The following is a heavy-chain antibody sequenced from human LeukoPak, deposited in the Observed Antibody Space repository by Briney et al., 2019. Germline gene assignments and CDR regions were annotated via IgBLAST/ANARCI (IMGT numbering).Heavy chain of an antibody. Sequence: SETLSLTCTVSGGSISITNYYWTWIRQPPGKGLEWIGYIYFSGSTNYNPSLKNRVTFSVDTSKNQFSLNLSSVTAADTAVYYCARGYTSGWSPALDIWGQGTMVTVSS. CDR3: ARGYTSGWSPALDI. CDR1: GGSISITNYY. V-gene: IGHV4-61*01. J-gene: IGHJ3*02. D-gene: IGHD6-19*01. CDR2: IYFSGST.